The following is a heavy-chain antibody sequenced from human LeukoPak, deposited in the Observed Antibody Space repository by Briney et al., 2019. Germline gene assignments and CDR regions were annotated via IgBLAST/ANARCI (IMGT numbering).Heavy chain of an antibody. CDR2: IKQDGSDK. J-gene: IGHJ4*02. V-gene: IGHV3-7*01. CDR1: GFTFSIHW. Sequence: GGSLRLSCAASGFTFSIHWMSWVRQAPGKGLEWVANIKQDGSDKYYVDSVKGRFTISRDNAKNSLYLQMTSLRAEDTAVYYCARLHGSKTFFDYWGQGTLVTVSS. D-gene: IGHD1-26*01. CDR3: ARLHGSKTFFDY.